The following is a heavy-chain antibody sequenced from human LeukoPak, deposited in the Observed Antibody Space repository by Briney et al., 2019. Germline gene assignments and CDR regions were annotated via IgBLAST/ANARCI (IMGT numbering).Heavy chain of an antibody. V-gene: IGHV3-30*04. D-gene: IGHD3-10*01. CDR2: ISYDGSNK. J-gene: IGHJ6*04. CDR3: ARDAYYYGSGSYAPPDV. CDR1: GFTFSSYA. Sequence: PGGSLRLSCAASGFTFSSYAMHWVRQAPGKGLEWAVVISYDGSNKYYADSVKGRFTISRDNSKNTLYLQMNSLRAEDTAVYYCARDAYYYGSGSYAPPDVWGKGTTVTVSS.